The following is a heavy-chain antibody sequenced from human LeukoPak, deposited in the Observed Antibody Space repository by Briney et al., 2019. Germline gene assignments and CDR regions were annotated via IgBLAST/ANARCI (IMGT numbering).Heavy chain of an antibody. D-gene: IGHD3-22*01. CDR3: ARSNTYYYDSSGYSSFDY. J-gene: IGHJ4*02. V-gene: IGHV1-46*01. CDR2: INPSGGST. Sequence: ASVKVSCKASGYTFTSYYMHWVRQAPGQGLEWMGIINPSGGSTSYAQKFQGRVTMTRDTSTSTVYMELSSLRSEDTAVYYCARSNTYYYDSSGYSSFDYWGQGTLVTVSS. CDR1: GYTFTSYY.